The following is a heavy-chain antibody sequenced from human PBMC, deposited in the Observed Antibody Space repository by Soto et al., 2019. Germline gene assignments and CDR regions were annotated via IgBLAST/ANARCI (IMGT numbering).Heavy chain of an antibody. CDR3: ARSPYCGGDCEAKSYYYYYGMDV. D-gene: IGHD2-21*02. CDR2: IYPGDSDT. J-gene: IGHJ6*02. CDR1: GYSFTSYW. Sequence: GESLKISCKGSGYSFTSYWTGWVRQMPGKGLEWMGIIYPGDSDTRYSPSFQGQVTISADKSISTAYLQWSSLKASDTAMYYCARSPYCGGDCEAKSYYYYYGMDVWGQGTTVTVSS. V-gene: IGHV5-51*01.